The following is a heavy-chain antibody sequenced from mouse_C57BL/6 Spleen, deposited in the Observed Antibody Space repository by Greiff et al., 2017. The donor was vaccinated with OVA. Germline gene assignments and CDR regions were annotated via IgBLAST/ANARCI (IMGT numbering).Heavy chain of an antibody. CDR1: GYTFTSYW. CDR2: IDPSDSYT. CDR3: ARRTGTGGDY. V-gene: IGHV1-50*01. Sequence: QVQLQQPGAELVKPGASVKLSCKASGYTFTSYWMQWVKQRPGQGLEWIGEIDPSDSYTNYNQKFKGKATLTVDTSSSTAYMQLSSLTSEDSAVYYCARRTGTGGDYWGQGTTRTVSS. J-gene: IGHJ2*01. D-gene: IGHD4-1*01.